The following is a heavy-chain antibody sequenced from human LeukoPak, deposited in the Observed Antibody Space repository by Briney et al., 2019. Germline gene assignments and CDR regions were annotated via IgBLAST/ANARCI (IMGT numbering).Heavy chain of an antibody. D-gene: IGHD4-17*01. CDR2: IWYDGSNK. CDR3: ARDRASTVITFFDY. V-gene: IGHV3-33*01. CDR1: GFTFSSYG. J-gene: IGHJ4*02. Sequence: GGSLRLSCAASGFTFSSYGMHWVRQAPGKGLEWVAVIWYDGSNKYYADSVKGRFTISRDNSKNTLYLQMNSLRAEDTALYYCARDRASTVITFFDYWGQGTLVTVSS.